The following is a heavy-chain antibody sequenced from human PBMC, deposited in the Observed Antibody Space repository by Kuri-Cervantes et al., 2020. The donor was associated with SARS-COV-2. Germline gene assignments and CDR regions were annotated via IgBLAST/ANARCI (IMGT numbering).Heavy chain of an antibody. Sequence: TLSLTCTVSGGSISSGDYYWSWIRQPPGKGLEWIGYIYYSGSTYYNPSLKSRVTISVDTSKNQFSLKLSSVTAADTAVYYCARGEGIVLVVYALAFDIWGQGTMVTVSS. V-gene: IGHV4-30-4*01. CDR1: GGSISSGDYY. CDR2: IYYSGST. CDR3: ARGEGIVLVVYALAFDI. J-gene: IGHJ3*02. D-gene: IGHD2-8*02.